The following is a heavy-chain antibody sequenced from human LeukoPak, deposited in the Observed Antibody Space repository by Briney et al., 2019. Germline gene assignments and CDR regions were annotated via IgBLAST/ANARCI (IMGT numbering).Heavy chain of an antibody. Sequence: GSLRLSCAASGFTFSTYYMSWVRQAPGKGLEWVANIKQDGSEKYYVDSVKGRFTISRDNAKNSLYLEMNSLRAEDTAVYYCARKTTMTSQAFFDHWGQGTLVTVSS. CDR3: ARKTTMTSQAFFDH. CDR2: IKQDGSEK. J-gene: IGHJ4*02. V-gene: IGHV3-7*01. CDR1: GFTFSTYY. D-gene: IGHD4-17*01.